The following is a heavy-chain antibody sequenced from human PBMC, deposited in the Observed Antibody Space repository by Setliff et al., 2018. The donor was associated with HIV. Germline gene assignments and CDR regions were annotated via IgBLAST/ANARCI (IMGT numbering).Heavy chain of an antibody. CDR3: ARLIETAYDGFDV. J-gene: IGHJ3*01. Sequence: GGSLRLSCAASGFTFGDYYMTWIRQAPGKGLEWVSYMDTKGLIIYYADSVKGRFTVSRDNAKNSLYLQMNSLRVEDTAVYYCARLIETAYDGFDVWGQGTMVTVSS. D-gene: IGHD2-21*01. CDR1: GFTFGDYY. V-gene: IGHV3-11*04. CDR2: MDTKGLII.